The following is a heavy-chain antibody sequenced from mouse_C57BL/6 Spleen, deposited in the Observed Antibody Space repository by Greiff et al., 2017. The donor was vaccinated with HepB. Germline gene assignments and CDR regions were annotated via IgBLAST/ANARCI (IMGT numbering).Heavy chain of an antibody. CDR1: GYSFTGYY. D-gene: IGHD1-1*01. CDR2: INPSTGGT. Sequence: VQLQQSGPELVKPGASVKISCKASGYSFTGYYMNWVKQSPEKSLEWIGEINPSTGGTTYNQKFKAKATLTVDKSSSTAYMQLNSLTSEDSAVDYCARSGVYYGSRRGFGYWGQGTTLTVSS. J-gene: IGHJ2*01. V-gene: IGHV1-42*01. CDR3: ARSGVYYGSRRGFGY.